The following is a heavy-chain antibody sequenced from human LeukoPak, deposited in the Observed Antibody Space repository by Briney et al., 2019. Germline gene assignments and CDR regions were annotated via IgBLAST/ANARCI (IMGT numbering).Heavy chain of an antibody. J-gene: IGHJ4*02. Sequence: PGGSLRLSCAASGFTFSSYWMSWVRQAPGKGLEWVANIKQDGSEKYYVDSVKGRFTISRDNAKNSLYLQMNSLRAKDTAVYYCARSYRRWDQRFDYWGQGTLVTVSS. CDR3: ARSYRRWDQRFDY. V-gene: IGHV3-7*01. D-gene: IGHD1-26*01. CDR2: IKQDGSEK. CDR1: GFTFSSYW.